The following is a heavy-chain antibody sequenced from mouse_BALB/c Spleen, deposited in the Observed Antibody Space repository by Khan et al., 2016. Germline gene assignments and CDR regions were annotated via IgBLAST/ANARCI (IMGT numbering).Heavy chain of an antibody. V-gene: IGHV3-2*02. CDR3: ARTARIKY. D-gene: IGHD1-2*01. J-gene: IGHJ2*01. CDR1: GYSTTSGYG. Sequence: EVQLQESGPSLVKPSQSLSLTCTVTGYSTTSGYGWNWIRHFHGTKLEWMGYISYSGIPNYIPSPKSRSAITPDTSKNQFFLQLNSGTTADTATYYCARTARIKYWGQGTTLTVSS. CDR2: ISYSGIP.